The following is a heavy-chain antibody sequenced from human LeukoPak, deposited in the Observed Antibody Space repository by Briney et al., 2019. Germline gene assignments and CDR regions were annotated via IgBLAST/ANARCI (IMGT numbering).Heavy chain of an antibody. CDR2: IIPIFGTA. V-gene: IGHV1-69*06. Sequence: GASVKVSCKASGGTFSSYAISWVRQAPGQGLEWMGGIIPIFGTANYAQKSQGRVTITADKSTSTAYMELSRLRSEDTAVYYCARGRGGKYCSGGSCYSYDYYYYYMDVWGKGTTVTVSS. CDR1: GGTFSSYA. CDR3: ARGRGGKYCSGGSCYSYDYYYYYMDV. D-gene: IGHD2-15*01. J-gene: IGHJ6*03.